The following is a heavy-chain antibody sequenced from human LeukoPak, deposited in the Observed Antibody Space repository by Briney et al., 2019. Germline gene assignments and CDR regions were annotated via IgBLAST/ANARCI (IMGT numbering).Heavy chain of an antibody. V-gene: IGHV3-23*01. CDR2: ISGSGGST. Sequence: GGSLRLSCAASGITFSSYAMSWVRQAPGKGLEWVSSISGSGGSTYYADSVKGRFTISRDNSKNTLYLQMNSLRAEDTALYYCAKHPSYDYVWGSYRYGYFDYWGQGTLVTVSS. CDR3: AKHPSYDYVWGSYRYGYFDY. CDR1: GITFSSYA. J-gene: IGHJ4*02. D-gene: IGHD3-16*02.